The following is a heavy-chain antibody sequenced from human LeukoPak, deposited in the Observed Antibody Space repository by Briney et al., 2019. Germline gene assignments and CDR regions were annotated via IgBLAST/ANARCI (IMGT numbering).Heavy chain of an antibody. V-gene: IGHV4-34*01. Sequence: SETLSLTCAVYGGSFSGYYWSWIRQPPGKGLEWIGEINHSGSTDYNPSLKSRVIISVDTSKNQFSLKLSSVTAADTAVYYCARPVGATPPNWFDPWGQGTLVTVSS. J-gene: IGHJ5*02. D-gene: IGHD1-26*01. CDR3: ARPVGATPPNWFDP. CDR1: GGSFSGYY. CDR2: INHSGST.